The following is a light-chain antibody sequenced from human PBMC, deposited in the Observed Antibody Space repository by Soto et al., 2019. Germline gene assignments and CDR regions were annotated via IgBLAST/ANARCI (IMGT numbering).Light chain of an antibody. V-gene: IGLV2-14*01. J-gene: IGLJ1*01. CDR2: EVS. Sequence: QSALTHPASVSGSPGQSITISCSGTSSDVGSYDHVAWYQQFPGKTPKLMIYEVSNRPSGVSSRFSGSKSGNTASLTISGLQTEDEADYYCISYTGSSTSYVFGSGTKLTVL. CDR1: SSDVGSYDH. CDR3: ISYTGSSTSYV.